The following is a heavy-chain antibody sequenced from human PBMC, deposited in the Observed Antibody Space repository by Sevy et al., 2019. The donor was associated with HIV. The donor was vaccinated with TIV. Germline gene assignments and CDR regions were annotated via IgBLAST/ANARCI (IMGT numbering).Heavy chain of an antibody. V-gene: IGHV4-59*01. CDR2: IYYSGST. CDR1: GGSISSYY. J-gene: IGHJ4*02. Sequence: SETLSLTCTVSGGSISSYYWSWIRQPPGKGLEWIGYIYYSGSTNYNPSLKSRVTISVDTSKNQFSLKLSSVTAADTAVYYCARGMVPAAPYYFDYWGQGTLVTVSS. D-gene: IGHD2-2*01. CDR3: ARGMVPAAPYYFDY.